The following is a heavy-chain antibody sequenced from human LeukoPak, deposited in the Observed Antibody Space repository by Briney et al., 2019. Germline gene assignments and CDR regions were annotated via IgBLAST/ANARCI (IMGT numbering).Heavy chain of an antibody. J-gene: IGHJ5*02. V-gene: IGHV3-15*07. CDR1: GFTFSNAW. Sequence: GGSLRLSCAASGFTFSNAWMNWVRQAPGKGLEWVGRIKRKTDGGTTDYAAPVKDRFTISRDDSKNTLYLQMNSLKTEDTAVYYCAVGSSATWFDPWGQGTLVTVSS. CDR2: IKRKTDGGTT. D-gene: IGHD6-13*01. CDR3: AVGSSATWFDP.